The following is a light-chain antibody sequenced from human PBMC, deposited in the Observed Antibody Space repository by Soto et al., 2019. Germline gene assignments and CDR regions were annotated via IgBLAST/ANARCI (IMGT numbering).Light chain of an antibody. CDR2: AAS. V-gene: IGKV1-12*01. J-gene: IGKJ4*01. Sequence: MTQSPVTLSVSPGERATLSCRASQSVSSNLAWYQQKPGKAPKLLIYAASTLQSGVPSRFSGSGSGTDFTLTISSLQPEDFATYYCQQAKGFPRTFGGGTKVEIK. CDR1: QSVSSN. CDR3: QQAKGFPRT.